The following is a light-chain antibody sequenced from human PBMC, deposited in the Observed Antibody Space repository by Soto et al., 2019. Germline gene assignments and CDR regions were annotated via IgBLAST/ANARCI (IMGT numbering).Light chain of an antibody. CDR1: SSDVGYYNY. J-gene: IGLJ1*01. CDR3: SSYTSSSPYV. CDR2: DVN. Sequence: QSALTQPASVSGSPGQSIAISCTGTSSDVGYYNYVSWYQQHPGKAPKVMIYDVNNRPSGVSDRFSGSKSGNTASLTISGLQAEDEADYYCSSYTSSSPYVFGTGTKLTVL. V-gene: IGLV2-14*01.